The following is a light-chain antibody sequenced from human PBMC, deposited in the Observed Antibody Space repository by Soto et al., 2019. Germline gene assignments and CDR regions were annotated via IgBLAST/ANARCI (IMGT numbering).Light chain of an antibody. J-gene: IGKJ5*01. CDR2: GAS. V-gene: IGKV3-20*01. Sequence: EIVLTQSPGTLSLSPGERATLSCRASQSLNARYLAWYQVKPGQAPRLLFYGASSRATGIPDRFIGSGSGTDFTLTITGLEPEDFATYYCQQLHDYPITFGQGTRLEIK. CDR3: QQLHDYPIT. CDR1: QSLNARY.